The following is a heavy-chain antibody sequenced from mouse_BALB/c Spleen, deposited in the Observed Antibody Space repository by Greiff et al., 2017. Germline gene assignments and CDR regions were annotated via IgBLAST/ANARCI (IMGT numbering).Heavy chain of an antibody. V-gene: IGHV5-9-4*01. CDR1: GFTFSSYA. D-gene: IGHD1-1*01. J-gene: IGHJ4*01. CDR2: ISSGGSYT. CDR3: ARERYYGSSYGAMDY. Sequence: DVQLVESGGGLVKPGGSLKLSCAASGFTFSSYAMSWVRQSPEKRLEWVAEISSGGSYTYYPDTVTGRFTISRDNAKNTLYLEMSSLRSEDTAMYYCARERYYGSSYGAMDYWGQGTSVTVSS.